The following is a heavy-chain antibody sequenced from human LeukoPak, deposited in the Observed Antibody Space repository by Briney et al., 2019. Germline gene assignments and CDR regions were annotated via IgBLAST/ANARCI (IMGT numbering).Heavy chain of an antibody. CDR3: AKAPKGLWFGELLTPYFDY. V-gene: IGHV3-9*01. CDR1: GFTFDDYA. CDR2: ISWNSGSI. Sequence: GGSLRLSCAASGFTFDDYAMHWVRQAPGRGLEWVSGISWNSGSIGYADSVKGRFTISRDNAKNSLYLQMNSLRAEDTALYYCAKAPKGLWFGELLTPYFDYWGQGTLVTVSS. D-gene: IGHD3-10*01. J-gene: IGHJ4*02.